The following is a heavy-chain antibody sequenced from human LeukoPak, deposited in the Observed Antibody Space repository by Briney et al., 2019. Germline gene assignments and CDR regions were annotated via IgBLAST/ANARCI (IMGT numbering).Heavy chain of an antibody. D-gene: IGHD6-19*01. V-gene: IGHV3-30*02. CDR3: AKDDSSDWYYFDY. CDR2: IPYDGSNK. Sequence: GGSLRLSCAASGFTFRSYGMHWVRQAPGKGLEWVAFIPYDGSNKYYADSVKGRFTISRDNSKNTLYLQMNSLRAEDTAVYYCAKDDSSDWYYFDYWGQGTLVTVSS. CDR1: GFTFRSYG. J-gene: IGHJ4*02.